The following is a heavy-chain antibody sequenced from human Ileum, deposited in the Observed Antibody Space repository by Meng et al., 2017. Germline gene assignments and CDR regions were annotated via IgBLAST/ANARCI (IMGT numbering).Heavy chain of an antibody. CDR1: GYTFTRHY. D-gene: IGHD3-10*01. CDR3: ARDNSAAETSWWFDP. Sequence: ASVKVSCKTSGYTFTRHYQHWVRQAPGQGLEWMGVINPSGDFTIYAQKFQDRLTLTRDTSTNTVYMELSSLTSEDTAVYYCARDNSAAETSWWFDPWGQGTLVTVSS. V-gene: IGHV1-46*01. CDR2: INPSGDFT. J-gene: IGHJ5*02.